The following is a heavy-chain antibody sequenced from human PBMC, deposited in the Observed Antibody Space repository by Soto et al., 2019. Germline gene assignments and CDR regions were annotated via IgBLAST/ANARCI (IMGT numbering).Heavy chain of an antibody. D-gene: IGHD2-2*01. CDR1: DGSISSGGYY. J-gene: IGHJ6*02. CDR3: ARDRGYCSSTSCPPVYYYYGMDV. CDR2: IYYSGST. Sequence: SETLSLTCTVSDGSISSGGYYWSWIRQHPGKGLEWIGYIYYSGSTYYNPSLKSRVTISVDTSKNQFSLKLSSVTAADTAVYYCARDRGYCSSTSCPPVYYYYGMDVWGQGTTVTVSS. V-gene: IGHV4-31*03.